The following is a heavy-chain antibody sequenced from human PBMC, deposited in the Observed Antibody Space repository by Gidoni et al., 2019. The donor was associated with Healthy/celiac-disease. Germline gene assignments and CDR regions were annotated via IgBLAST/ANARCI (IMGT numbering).Heavy chain of an antibody. CDR2: IRSKANSYAT. J-gene: IGHJ6*02. CDR1: GFTFSGSA. CDR3: RIFGVVIPAMDV. V-gene: IGHV3-73*02. Sequence: EVQLVESGGGLVQPGGSLKLSCAASGFTFSGSAMHWVRQASGKGLEWVGRIRSKANSYATAYAASVKGRFTISRDDSKNTAYLQMNSLKTEDTAVYYCRIFGVVIPAMDVWGQGTTVTVSS. D-gene: IGHD3-3*01.